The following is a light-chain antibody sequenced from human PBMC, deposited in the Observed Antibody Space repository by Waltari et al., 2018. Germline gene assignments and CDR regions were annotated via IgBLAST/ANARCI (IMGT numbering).Light chain of an antibody. V-gene: IGKV1-5*03. Sequence: DIQMTQSPSTLSASVGERVTITCRASQSLSTWLAWYQQKPGEAPKILLYQASSLESGVPSRCSGSGSCTEFTLTISSQHPDDFASYYCQQYNTYSYTFGQGTKVEI. CDR2: QAS. J-gene: IGKJ2*01. CDR1: QSLSTW. CDR3: QQYNTYSYT.